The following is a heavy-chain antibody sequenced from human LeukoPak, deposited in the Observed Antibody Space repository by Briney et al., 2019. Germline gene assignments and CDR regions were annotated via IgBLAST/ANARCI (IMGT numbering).Heavy chain of an antibody. CDR3: AKDSSTLFVLRGNTDY. Sequence: GGSLRLSCAASGFTFSSYAMSWVRQAPGKGLEGVSAISGSGGSTSYADPVKGRFTIYRDISKNTPYLQMNSLRAEDTAVYYCAKDSSTLFVLRGNTDYWGQGTLVTVSS. V-gene: IGHV3-23*01. D-gene: IGHD3-10*02. CDR2: ISGSGGST. CDR1: GFTFSSYA. J-gene: IGHJ4*02.